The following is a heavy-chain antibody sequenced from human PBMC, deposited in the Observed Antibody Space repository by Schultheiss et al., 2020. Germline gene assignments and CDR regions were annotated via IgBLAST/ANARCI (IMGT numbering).Heavy chain of an antibody. CDR1: GFTFSDYY. D-gene: IGHD3-10*01. Sequence: GGSLRLSCAASGFTFSDYYMSWIREAPGKGLEWVSYISSSGSTTYYADSLRGRFTMSRDNAKNSLYLQMNSLRAEDTAVYYCARAPPYGSGRSENDFWGQGTLVTVSS. CDR3: ARAPPYGSGRSENDF. V-gene: IGHV3-11*01. CDR2: ISSSGSTT. J-gene: IGHJ4*02.